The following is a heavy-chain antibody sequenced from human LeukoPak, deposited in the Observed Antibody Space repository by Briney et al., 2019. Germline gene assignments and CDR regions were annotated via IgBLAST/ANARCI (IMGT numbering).Heavy chain of an antibody. V-gene: IGHV1-18*01. J-gene: IGHJ4*02. CDR2: ISGYNGNT. CDR1: GYTFTSYG. CDR3: ARDDNYGSGQPDD. Sequence: GASMKVSCKASGYTFTSYGITWVRQAPGQGLEWVGWISGYNGNTNYAQKFQGRVTMTTDTSTSTVYMELRSLRSDDTAVYYCARDDNYGSGQPDDWGQGTLVTVSS. D-gene: IGHD3-10*01.